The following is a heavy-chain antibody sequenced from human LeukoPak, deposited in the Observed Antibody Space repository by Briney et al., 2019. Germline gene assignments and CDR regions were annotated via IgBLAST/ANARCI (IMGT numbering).Heavy chain of an antibody. CDR1: GGSISSYY. CDR2: IYTSGST. Sequence: SETLSLTCTVSGGSISSYYWSWIRQPAGKGLEWIGRIYTSGSTNYNASLKSRVSMSVDTSKNQFSLKLSSVTAADTAVFYCARENSGSYREFDYWDQGTLVTVSS. J-gene: IGHJ4*02. D-gene: IGHD1-26*01. CDR3: ARENSGSYREFDY. V-gene: IGHV4-4*07.